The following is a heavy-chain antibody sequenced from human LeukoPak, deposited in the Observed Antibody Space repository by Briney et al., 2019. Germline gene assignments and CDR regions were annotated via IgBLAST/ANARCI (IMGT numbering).Heavy chain of an antibody. CDR2: ISPNSGGT. CDR1: GYTFTGYY. D-gene: IGHD5-24*01. CDR3: ARDPGRDGYNLDAFDI. Sequence: ASVKVSCKASGYTFTGYYMHWVRQAPGQGLEWMGWISPNSGGTNYAQKFQGRVTMTRDTSISTDYMELRSLRSDDTAVYYCARDPGRDGYNLDAFDIWGQGTMVTVSS. J-gene: IGHJ3*02. V-gene: IGHV1-2*02.